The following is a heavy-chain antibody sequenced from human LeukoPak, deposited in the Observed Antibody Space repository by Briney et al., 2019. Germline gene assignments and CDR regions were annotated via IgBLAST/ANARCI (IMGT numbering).Heavy chain of an antibody. D-gene: IGHD2-2*01. CDR3: ARGADIVVVPAAWARGSLHDY. CDR2: INHSGST. Sequence: SETLSLTCAVYGGSFIGYYWSWIRQPPGKGLEWIGEINHSGSTNYNPSLKSRVTISVDTSKNQFSLKLSSVTAADTAVYYCARGADIVVVPAAWARGSLHDYWGQGTLVTVSS. CDR1: GGSFIGYY. J-gene: IGHJ4*02. V-gene: IGHV4-34*01.